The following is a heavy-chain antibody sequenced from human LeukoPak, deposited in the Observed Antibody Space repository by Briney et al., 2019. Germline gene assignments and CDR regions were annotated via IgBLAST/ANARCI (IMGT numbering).Heavy chain of an antibody. D-gene: IGHD2-2*01. CDR2: IIPIFGTA. V-gene: IGHV1-69*13. CDR3: ARSRVVPAGYFDY. Sequence: SVKVSCKASGYTFTSYAISWVRQAPGQGLEWMGGIIPIFGTANYAQKFQGRVTITADESTSTAYMELSSLRSEDTAVYYCARSRVVPAGYFDYWGQGTLVTVSS. CDR1: GYTFTSYA. J-gene: IGHJ4*02.